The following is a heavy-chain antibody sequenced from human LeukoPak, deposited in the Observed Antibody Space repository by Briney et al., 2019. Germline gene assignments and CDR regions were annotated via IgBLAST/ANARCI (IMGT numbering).Heavy chain of an antibody. D-gene: IGHD2-2*01. J-gene: IGHJ5*02. V-gene: IGHV1-3*01. CDR1: VYTFTTYA. CDR3: ARDLLANCSSTSCAFDP. CDR2: IDAGNGNT. Sequence: PLRKVSCKPSVYTFTTYAMHWVRQAPGQRLEWMGWIDAGNGNTKWSQKSQGRVTITRDTSASTDYMELSSLRSEDTAVYYCARDLLANCSSTSCAFDPWGQGTLVTVSS.